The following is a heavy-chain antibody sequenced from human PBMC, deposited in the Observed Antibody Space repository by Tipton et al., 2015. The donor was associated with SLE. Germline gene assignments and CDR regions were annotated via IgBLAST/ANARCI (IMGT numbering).Heavy chain of an antibody. J-gene: IGHJ6*03. CDR1: GGSIGRNY. CDR3: ARAGLGWGYYYYMDV. D-gene: IGHD7-27*01. Sequence: TLSLTCSVSGGSIGRNYWIWIRQPPGKGLEWIGYISYGGGTNYNPSLKSRVIISVDTSKNQFSLKLSSVTAADTAVYYCARAGLGWGYYYYMDVWGKGTTVTVSS. V-gene: IGHV4-59*01. CDR2: ISYGGGT.